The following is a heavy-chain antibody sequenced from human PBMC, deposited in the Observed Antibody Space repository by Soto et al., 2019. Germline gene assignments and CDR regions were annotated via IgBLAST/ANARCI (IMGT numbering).Heavy chain of an antibody. D-gene: IGHD3-10*01. CDR2: VYSGGDT. V-gene: IGHV3-53*02. J-gene: IGHJ2*01. CDR3: ALTASWFDWYFDL. Sequence: EVQLVETGGALVQPGGSLRLSCAVSGFVVSNVYMSWVRQAPGERLEWISVVYSGGDTYYADSVKGRFTISRDNSKNTVYLQMSRLRPDDTAVYYCALTASWFDWYFDLWGRVTLVTVSS. CDR1: GFVVSNVY.